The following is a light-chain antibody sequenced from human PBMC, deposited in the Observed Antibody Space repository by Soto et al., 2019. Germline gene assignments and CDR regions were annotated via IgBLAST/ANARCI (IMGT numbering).Light chain of an antibody. Sequence: DIQMTQSPSSLSAPVGDRVTITCRASQSIGRYINWDQQKPGKAPNLLIYAASSLQSGVPSRFSGSGSGTDFTLTISSLQPEDFATYYCQQSYSTPRTYTFGQGTKLEIK. J-gene: IGKJ2*01. CDR3: QQSYSTPRTYT. CDR1: QSIGRY. V-gene: IGKV1-39*01. CDR2: AAS.